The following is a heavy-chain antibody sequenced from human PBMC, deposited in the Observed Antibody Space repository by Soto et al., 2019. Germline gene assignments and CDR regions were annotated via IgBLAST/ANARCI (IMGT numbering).Heavy chain of an antibody. V-gene: IGHV3-23*01. D-gene: IGHD2-21*01. J-gene: IGHJ4*02. CDR2: ISGSGGST. CDR1: GFCFSSYA. Sequence: PGGSLRLSCATSGFCFSSYAMSLVRQSAGKGLEWVSAISGSGGSTHYTDSVKGRFTISRDNFKNTLFLEMNSLRAEDTAIYYCTKDYTYDFAIYKRFDYWGQGVLVTVSS. CDR3: TKDYTYDFAIYKRFDY.